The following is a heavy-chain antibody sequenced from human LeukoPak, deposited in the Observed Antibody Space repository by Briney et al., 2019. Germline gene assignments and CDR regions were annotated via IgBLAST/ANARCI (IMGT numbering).Heavy chain of an antibody. V-gene: IGHV1-8*01. CDR3: ARDVAASLTVTSLLFDY. CDR2: MNPNSGNT. D-gene: IGHD4-17*01. CDR1: GYTFTSYD. J-gene: IGHJ4*02. Sequence: GASVKVSCKASGYTFTSYDINWVRQATGQGLEWMGWMNPNSGNTGYAQKFQGRVTMTRNTSISTAYMELSSLRSEDTAVYYCARDVAASLTVTSLLFDYWGQGTLVTVSS.